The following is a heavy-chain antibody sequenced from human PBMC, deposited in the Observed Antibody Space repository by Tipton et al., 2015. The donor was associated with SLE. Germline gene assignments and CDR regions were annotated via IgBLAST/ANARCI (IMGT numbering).Heavy chain of an antibody. D-gene: IGHD3-3*01. CDR1: AYSFTNYA. V-gene: IGHV1-18*01. Sequence: QLVQSGAEVKKPGASVKVSCKASAYSFTNYAISWVRQAPGQGLEWMGWINAYNGHTDYARKFQGRVTMTTDTSTTTAYMELGNLRYDDTAVYYCARVRVDFWSGLDYWGQGTLVTVSS. CDR2: INAYNGHT. J-gene: IGHJ4*02. CDR3: ARVRVDFWSGLDY.